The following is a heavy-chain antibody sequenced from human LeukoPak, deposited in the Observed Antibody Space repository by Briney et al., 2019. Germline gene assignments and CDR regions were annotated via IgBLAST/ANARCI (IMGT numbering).Heavy chain of an antibody. J-gene: IGHJ4*02. CDR1: GYSFTSYW. D-gene: IGHD4-11*01. CDR2: IYPGDSNT. V-gene: IGHV5-51*01. CDR3: ARGINSNWPKFDY. Sequence: GESLKISCXGSGYSFTSYWIGWVRQMPGKGLEWMGIIYPGDSNTRYSPSFQGQVTISADKSISTAYLQWSSLKASDTAIYYCARGINSNWPKFDYWGQGTLVTVSS.